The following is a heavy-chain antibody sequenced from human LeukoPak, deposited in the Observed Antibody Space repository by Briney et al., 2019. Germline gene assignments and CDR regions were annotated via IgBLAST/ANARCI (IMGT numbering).Heavy chain of an antibody. CDR1: RFTFSNFH. D-gene: IGHD2-15*01. CDR2: LSGSGGST. CDR3: AKGRCSGGSCYGRGFDY. J-gene: IGHJ4*02. V-gene: IGHV3-23*01. Sequence: GGSLRLSCAASRFTFSNFHMSWVRQAPGKGLEWVSGLSGSGGSTYYADSVKGRFTISRDNAKNTLYLQMNSLRAEDTAVYYCAKGRCSGGSCYGRGFDYWGQGTLVTVSS.